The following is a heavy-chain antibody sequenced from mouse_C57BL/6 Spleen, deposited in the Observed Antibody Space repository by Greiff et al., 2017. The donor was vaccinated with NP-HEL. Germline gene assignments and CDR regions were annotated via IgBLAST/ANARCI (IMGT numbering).Heavy chain of an antibody. CDR2: IYPGDGDT. CDR1: GYAFSSSW. CDR3: AREALITTVPPFAY. J-gene: IGHJ3*01. D-gene: IGHD1-1*01. V-gene: IGHV1-82*01. Sequence: QVQLQQSGPELVKPGASVKISCKASGYAFSSSWMNWVKQRPGKGLEWIGRIYPGDGDTNYNGKFKGKATLTADKSSSTAYMQLSSLTSEDSAVYFCAREALITTVPPFAYWGQGTLVTVSA.